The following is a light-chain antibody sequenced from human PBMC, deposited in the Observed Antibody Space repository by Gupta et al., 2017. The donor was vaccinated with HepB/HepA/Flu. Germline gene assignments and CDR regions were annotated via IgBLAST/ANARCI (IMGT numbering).Light chain of an antibody. J-gene: IGKJ2*01. Sequence: DIVLTQSPCTLSLSPGERATLSCRASQSVSSSYLAWYQQKPGQAPRVLIYGASSRATGIPDRFSGSGSGTDFTLTISRLEPEDFGVYYCQQYGSSAYTFGQGTKLEIK. CDR2: GAS. V-gene: IGKV3-20*01. CDR3: QQYGSSAYT. CDR1: QSVSSSY.